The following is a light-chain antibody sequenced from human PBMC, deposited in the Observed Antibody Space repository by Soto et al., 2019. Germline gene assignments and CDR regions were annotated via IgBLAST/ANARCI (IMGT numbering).Light chain of an antibody. CDR2: GNS. CDR1: SSNIGAGYD. Sequence: QSVLTQPPSVSGAPGQSVTISCTGSSSNIGAGYDVHWYQQLPGAAPKLLIYGNSNRPSGVPDRFSGSKSGTSASLAISGLVDEDEADYCCQSYDGSLYVFGSGTKVTVL. V-gene: IGLV1-40*01. CDR3: QSYDGSLYV. J-gene: IGLJ1*01.